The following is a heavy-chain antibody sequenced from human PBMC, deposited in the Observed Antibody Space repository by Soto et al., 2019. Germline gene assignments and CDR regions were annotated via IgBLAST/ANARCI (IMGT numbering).Heavy chain of an antibody. J-gene: IGHJ3*02. CDR1: GFICISYD. V-gene: IGHV3-23*01. D-gene: IGHD2-8*02. Sequence: PGGSLRLSCAVSGFICISYDMSWVRQAPGKGLAWVSTILVGGSTHYEDSVQGRFTISRDTSKNTVHLHMNSLTAGDAAVYYCAKATATGGGAFEIYGQGTMVTVSS. CDR2: ILVGGST. CDR3: AKATATGGGAFEI.